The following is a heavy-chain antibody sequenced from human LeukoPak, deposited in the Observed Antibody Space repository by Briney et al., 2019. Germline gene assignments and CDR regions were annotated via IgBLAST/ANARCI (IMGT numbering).Heavy chain of an antibody. D-gene: IGHD6-13*01. V-gene: IGHV1-2*04. J-gene: IGHJ3*02. Sequence: ASVKVSCKASGYTFTSYAMNWVRQAPGQGLEWMGWINPNSGGTNYAQKFQGWVTMTRDTSISTAYMELSRLRSDDTAVYYCARYLGGSWYLRGTNAFDIWGQGTMVTVSS. CDR2: INPNSGGT. CDR1: GYTFTSYA. CDR3: ARYLGGSWYLRGTNAFDI.